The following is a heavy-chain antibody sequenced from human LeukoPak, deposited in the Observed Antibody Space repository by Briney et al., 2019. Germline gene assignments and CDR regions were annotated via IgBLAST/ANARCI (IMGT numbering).Heavy chain of an antibody. D-gene: IGHD5-18*01. V-gene: IGHV4-39*01. J-gene: IGHJ6*03. CDR3: ASLGNSYSYGSAYYYYMDV. Sequence: NPSETLSLTCTVSGGSISSSSYYWGWIRQPPGKGLEWIGSIYYSGSTYYNPSLRGRVTISVDTSKNQFSLKLSSMTAADTAVYYCASLGNSYSYGSAYYYYMDVWGKGTTVTVSS. CDR2: IYYSGST. CDR1: GGSISSSSYY.